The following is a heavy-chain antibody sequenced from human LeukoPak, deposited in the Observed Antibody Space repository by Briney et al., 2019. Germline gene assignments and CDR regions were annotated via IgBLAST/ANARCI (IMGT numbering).Heavy chain of an antibody. D-gene: IGHD1-1*01. CDR1: GFTFSNYW. J-gene: IGHJ4*02. V-gene: IGHV3-74*01. CDR3: ARPGDGFDY. CDR2: INSDGSTT. Sequence: GGSLRLSCAASGFTFSNYWMHWVRQAPGKGLVWVSRINSDGSTTIYADSVKGRFTISRDNAKNTLYLQMSSLRAEDTAVYYCARPGDGFDYWSQGTLVTVSP.